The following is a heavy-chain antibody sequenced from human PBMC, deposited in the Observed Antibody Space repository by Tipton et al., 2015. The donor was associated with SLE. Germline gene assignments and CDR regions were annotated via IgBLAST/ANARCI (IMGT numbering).Heavy chain of an antibody. CDR2: ITGSGDRT. CDR3: ARAGRVAYDYFDY. Sequence: SLRLSCAASGFTFSNYAMSWVRQAPGKGVEWISAITGSGDRTYYTDSVKGRFTISRDNSKNTPYLQMNSLRAEDTAVYYCARAGRVAYDYFDYWGQGTLVTVSS. D-gene: IGHD2-15*01. J-gene: IGHJ4*02. V-gene: IGHV3-23*01. CDR1: GFTFSNYA.